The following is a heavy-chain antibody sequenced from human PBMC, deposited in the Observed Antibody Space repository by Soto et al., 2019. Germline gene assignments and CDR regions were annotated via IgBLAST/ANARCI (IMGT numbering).Heavy chain of an antibody. Sequence: SETLSLTCSVFGVSITPYYWSWIRQPAGKGLEWIGRISHTGTTNSNPSLEGRVTMSVDPSKNQISLRLSSATAADTATYYCARGPYCGDECYFAYWGQGALVTVSS. J-gene: IGHJ4*02. CDR3: ARGPYCGDECYFAY. D-gene: IGHD2-21*01. CDR2: ISHTGTT. V-gene: IGHV4-4*07. CDR1: GVSITPYY.